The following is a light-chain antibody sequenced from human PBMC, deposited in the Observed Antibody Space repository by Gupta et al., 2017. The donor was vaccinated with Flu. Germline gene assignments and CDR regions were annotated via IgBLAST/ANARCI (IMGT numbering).Light chain of an antibody. J-gene: IGKJ3*01. CDR1: QDSSNY. CDR3: QQYAHAPPT. V-gene: IGKV1-33*01. CDR2: DAS. Sequence: DTQLTQSPSSLSASVGDRVIITSQASQDSSNYLNWYQKQSGKAPKLLIDDASNLETGVPSRCRGGGSGKVSILTISRLQHEVIATYYCQQYAHAPPTFGPGTKVDI.